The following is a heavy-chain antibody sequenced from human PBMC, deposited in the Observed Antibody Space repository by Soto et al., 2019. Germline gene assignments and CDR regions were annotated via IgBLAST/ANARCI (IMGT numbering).Heavy chain of an antibody. D-gene: IGHD2-15*01. V-gene: IGHV3-23*01. CDR2: VSASGSIT. CDR3: AKGDCSGGRCYRGFDY. CDR1: GFTFSSYD. Sequence: LRLSCAASGFTFSSYDMSWVRQAPGKGLEWVSGVSASGSITSYADSAKGRFTISRDNAKNTVFLQMSSLRAEDTAVYFCAKGDCSGGRCYRGFDYWGQGTLVTVSS. J-gene: IGHJ4*02.